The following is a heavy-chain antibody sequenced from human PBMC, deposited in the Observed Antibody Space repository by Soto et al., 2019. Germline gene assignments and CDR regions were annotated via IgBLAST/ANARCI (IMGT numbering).Heavy chain of an antibody. Sequence: EVQLVESGGGLVQPGGSLKLSCAASGFTFSGSAMHWVRQASGKGLEWVGRIRSKANSYATAYAASVKGRFTISRDDSKITAYLQMNSLKTEDTAVYYGTRRGGYYYDSSGTPRYGMDVWGQGTTVTVSS. CDR3: TRRGGYYYDSSGTPRYGMDV. CDR2: IRSKANSYAT. V-gene: IGHV3-73*02. D-gene: IGHD3-22*01. CDR1: GFTFSGSA. J-gene: IGHJ6*02.